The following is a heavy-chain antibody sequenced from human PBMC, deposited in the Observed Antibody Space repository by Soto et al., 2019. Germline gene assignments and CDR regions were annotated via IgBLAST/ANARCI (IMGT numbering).Heavy chain of an antibody. CDR1: GGSISSGDYY. D-gene: IGHD5-18*01. J-gene: IGHJ4*02. CDR3: ARGGGYSYGYFYYFDY. V-gene: IGHV4-30-4*01. CDR2: IYYSGST. Sequence: PSETLSLTCTVSGGSISSGDYYWSWIRQPPGKGLEWIGYIYYSGSTYYNPSLKSRVTISVDTSKNQFSLKLSSVTAADTAVYYCARGGGYSYGYFYYFDYWGQGTLVTVSS.